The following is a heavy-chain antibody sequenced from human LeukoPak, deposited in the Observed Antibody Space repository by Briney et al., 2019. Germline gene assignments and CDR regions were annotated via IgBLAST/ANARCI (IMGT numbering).Heavy chain of an antibody. CDR2: INPNSGGT. Sequence: GASVKVSCKASGYTFTGYYMHWVRQAPGQGLEWMGWINPNSGGTNYAQEFQGRVTMTRDTSISTAYMELSRLRSDDTAVYYCASSYCSGGSCHDWFDPWGQGTLVTVSS. J-gene: IGHJ5*02. V-gene: IGHV1-2*02. D-gene: IGHD2-15*01. CDR1: GYTFTGYY. CDR3: ASSYCSGGSCHDWFDP.